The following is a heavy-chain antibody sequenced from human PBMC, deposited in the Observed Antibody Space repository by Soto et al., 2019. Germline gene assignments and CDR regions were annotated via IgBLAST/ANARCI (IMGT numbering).Heavy chain of an antibody. D-gene: IGHD1-1*01. CDR1: GFSLTTRPVG. J-gene: IGHJ4*02. Sequence: SGPTLVNPTQTLILTCSFSGFSLTTRPVGVAWIRQPPGKALEWLAVIYWDDDKRYSPSLRSRLTISKDTSKNQVVLSMTNMDPVDTATYYCAHRLGGFTRNDGYLDYWGQGTLVTVSS. CDR2: IYWDDDK. V-gene: IGHV2-5*02. CDR3: AHRLGGFTRNDGYLDY.